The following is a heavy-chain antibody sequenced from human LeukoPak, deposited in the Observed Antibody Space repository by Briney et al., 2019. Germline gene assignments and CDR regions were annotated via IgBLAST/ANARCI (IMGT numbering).Heavy chain of an antibody. CDR1: GYTFTSYG. V-gene: IGHV1-2*02. D-gene: IGHD3-3*01. Sequence: ASVKVSCKASGYTFTSYGISWVRQAPGQGLEWMGWINPNSGGTNYAQKFQGRVTMTRDTSISTAYMELSRLRSDDTAVYYCARDDRRITIFGVDQYYYYMDVWGKGTTVTVSS. CDR3: ARDDRRITIFGVDQYYYYMDV. J-gene: IGHJ6*03. CDR2: INPNSGGT.